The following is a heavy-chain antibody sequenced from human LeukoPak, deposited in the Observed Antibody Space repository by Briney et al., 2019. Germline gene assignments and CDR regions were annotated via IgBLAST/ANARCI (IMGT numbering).Heavy chain of an antibody. CDR1: GFTFSSYG. CDR2: IWYDGSNK. CDR3: ARDSGIKSLDYYYYGMDV. J-gene: IGHJ6*02. Sequence: GGSLRLSCAASGFTFSSYGMHWVRQAPGKGLEWVAVIWYDGSNKYYADSVKDRFTISRDNSKNTLYLQMNSLRAEDTAVYYCARDSGIKSLDYYYYGMDVWGQGTTVTVSS. V-gene: IGHV3-33*01. D-gene: IGHD1-14*01.